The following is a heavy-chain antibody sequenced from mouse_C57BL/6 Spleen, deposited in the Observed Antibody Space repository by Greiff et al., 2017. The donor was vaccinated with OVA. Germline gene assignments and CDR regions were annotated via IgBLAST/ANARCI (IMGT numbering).Heavy chain of an antibody. CDR3: ASGLFDY. D-gene: IGHD1-1*01. V-gene: IGHV1-55*01. CDR2: IYPGSGST. Sequence: QVQLQQPGAELVKPGASVKMSFTSYWITWVKQRPGQGLEWIGDIYPGSGSTNYNEKFKSKATLTVDTSSSTAYMQLSSLTSEDSAVYYCASGLFDYWGQGTTLTVSS. J-gene: IGHJ2*01. CDR1: TSYW.